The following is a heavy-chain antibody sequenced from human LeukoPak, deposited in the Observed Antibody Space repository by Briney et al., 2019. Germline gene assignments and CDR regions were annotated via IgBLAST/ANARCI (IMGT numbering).Heavy chain of an antibody. D-gene: IGHD1-26*01. CDR3: ARIRGWEGSRHYYYYYMDV. J-gene: IGHJ6*03. CDR2: IYYSGST. V-gene: IGHV4-59*01. CDR1: DGSMSPYY. Sequence: PSETLSLTCTVSDGSMSPYYWSWIRQPPGKGLEWIGYIYYSGSTSYNPSLKSRVTMSLDTSKTQFSLELTSVTAADTAVYYCARIRGWEGSRHYYYYYMDVWGKGTTVTVSS.